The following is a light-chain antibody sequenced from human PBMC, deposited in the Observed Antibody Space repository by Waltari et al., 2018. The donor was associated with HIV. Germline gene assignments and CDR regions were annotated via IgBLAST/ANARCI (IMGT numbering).Light chain of an antibody. Sequence: QSALTQPASVSGSPGQSITMSCTGSSSDDGGYNYVSWYQQHPGKAPKVLIYDVSDRPSGVSDRFSGSKSGNTASLTISGLQAEDEADYYCSSYTSSGTVAFGGGTTLTVL. J-gene: IGLJ3*02. V-gene: IGLV2-14*03. CDR3: SSYTSSGTVA. CDR1: SSDDGGYNY. CDR2: DVS.